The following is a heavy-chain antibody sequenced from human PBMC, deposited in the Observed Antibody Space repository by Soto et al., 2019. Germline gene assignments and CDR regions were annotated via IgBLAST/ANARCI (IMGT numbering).Heavy chain of an antibody. CDR2: ISPYNGDR. CDR3: ARGQGNGWLYFDN. V-gene: IGHV1-18*01. D-gene: IGHD1-1*01. Sequence: QVQLVQSGAEMKEPGASVKISCEASGYTFTSYNIHWVRQVPGQGLEWMGWISPYNGDRNYAEKYQGRVTMATATSTTTVCMDLRSLKSDDTAVYCGARGQGNGWLYFDNCGQGALVTVSS. J-gene: IGHJ4*02. CDR1: GYTFTSYN.